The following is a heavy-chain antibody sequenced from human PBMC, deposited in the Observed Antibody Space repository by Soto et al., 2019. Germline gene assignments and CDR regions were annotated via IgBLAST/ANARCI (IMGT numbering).Heavy chain of an antibody. CDR3: AKRSSSGYFDY. CDR2: ISYDGSNK. J-gene: IGHJ4*02. Sequence: PGGSLRLSCAASGFTFRSFAMHWVRQAPGKGLEWVAVISYDGSNKYYADSVKGRFTISRDNSKNTLYLQMNSLRAEDTAVYYCAKRSSSGYFDYWGQGTLVTVSS. V-gene: IGHV3-30*18. D-gene: IGHD6-6*01. CDR1: GFTFRSFA.